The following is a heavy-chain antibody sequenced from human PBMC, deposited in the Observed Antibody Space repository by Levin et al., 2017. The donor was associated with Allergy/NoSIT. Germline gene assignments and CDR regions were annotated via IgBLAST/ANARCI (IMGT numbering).Heavy chain of an antibody. J-gene: IGHJ4*02. CDR1: GGSISSGDYY. D-gene: IGHD3-22*01. Sequence: LSQTLSLTCTVSGGSISSGDYYWSWIRQPPGKGLEWIGYIYYSGSTYYNPSLKSRVTISVDTSKNQFSLKLSSVTAADTAVYYCARGIRWLLPFDYWGQGTLVTVSS. V-gene: IGHV4-30-4*01. CDR3: ARGIRWLLPFDY. CDR2: IYYSGST.